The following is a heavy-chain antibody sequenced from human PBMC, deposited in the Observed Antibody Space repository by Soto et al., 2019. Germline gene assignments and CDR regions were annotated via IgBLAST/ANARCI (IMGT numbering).Heavy chain of an antibody. V-gene: IGHV4-34*01. CDR2: INHSGST. CDR3: ARGLDPLYSSSSEYWFDP. Sequence: SETLSLTCAVYGGSFSGYYWRWIRHPPGKGLEWIGEINHSGSTNYNPSLKSRVTISVDTSKNQFSLKLSSVTAADTAVYYCARGLDPLYSSSSEYWFDPWGQGTLVTVSS. J-gene: IGHJ5*02. CDR1: GGSFSGYY. D-gene: IGHD6-6*01.